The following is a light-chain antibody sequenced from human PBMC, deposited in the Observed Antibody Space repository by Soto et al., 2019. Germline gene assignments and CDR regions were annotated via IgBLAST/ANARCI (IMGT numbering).Light chain of an antibody. CDR3: QQSDSYSWT. Sequence: DIQITQSPSSLSASVGDRVTITCQASQDIKNYLNWYQKKSGKDPKIMIYDASDLETGVPSRFSGIVSGTEFNLTISRLQTDDCATYEGQQSDSYSWTFCPVTKVDIK. J-gene: IGKJ1*01. V-gene: IGKV1-33*01. CDR2: DAS. CDR1: QDIKNY.